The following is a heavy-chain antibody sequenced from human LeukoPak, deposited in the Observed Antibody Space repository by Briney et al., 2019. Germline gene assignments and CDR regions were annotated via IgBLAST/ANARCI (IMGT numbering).Heavy chain of an antibody. V-gene: IGHV3-23*01. Sequence: GGSLRLSCAASGFTFTNPAMSWVRQAPGKGLEWVSVVSGSGDFIYYGDSVKGRFTISRDNSKNTLYLQMSSLRAEDTALYYCAKGALYYYYYMDVWGKGTTVTVSS. CDR3: AKGALYYYYYMDV. CDR1: GFTFTNPA. J-gene: IGHJ6*03. CDR2: VSGSGDFI.